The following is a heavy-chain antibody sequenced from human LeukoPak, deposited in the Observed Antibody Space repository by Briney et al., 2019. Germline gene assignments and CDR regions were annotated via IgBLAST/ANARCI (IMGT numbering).Heavy chain of an antibody. CDR1: GLPLDDYT. V-gene: IGHV3-9*01. CDR2: ITWNCGGI. Sequence: GRSLRLSCAASGLPLDDYTMHWVRQVPGKGREWVSAITWNCGGIGYAGSVRGRFTISRDNSKNTLYLQRNILRAEYTAVYYCAKDNGPQVNWNPPVDYWGQGTLVTVSS. CDR3: AKDNGPQVNWNPPVDY. D-gene: IGHD1-20*01. J-gene: IGHJ4*02.